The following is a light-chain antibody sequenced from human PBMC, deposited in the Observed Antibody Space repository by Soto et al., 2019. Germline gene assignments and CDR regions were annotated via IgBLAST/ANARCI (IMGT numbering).Light chain of an antibody. CDR2: DDS. CDR1: NIGSKS. V-gene: IGLV3-21*02. J-gene: IGLJ1*01. Sequence: SYELTQPHSVSVAPGQTARITCGGNNIGSKSVHWYQQKPGQAPVLVVYDDSDRPSGIPEQFSGSNSGNTATLTISRVEAGDEADYYCQVWDSSSDHSLYVFGTGTKVTVL. CDR3: QVWDSSSDHSLYV.